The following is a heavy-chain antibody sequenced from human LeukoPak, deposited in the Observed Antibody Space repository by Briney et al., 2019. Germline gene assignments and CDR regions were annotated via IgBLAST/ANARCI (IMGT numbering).Heavy chain of an antibody. V-gene: IGHV4-59*01. CDR2: IYYSGST. CDR1: GGSISSYY. D-gene: IGHD2/OR15-2a*01. Sequence: PETLSLTCTVSGGSISSYYWSWIRQPPGKGLEWIGYIYYSGSTNYNPSLKSRVTISVDTSKNQFSLKLSSVTAADTAVYYCASGLLRFDYWGQGTLVTVSS. CDR3: ASGLLRFDY. J-gene: IGHJ4*02.